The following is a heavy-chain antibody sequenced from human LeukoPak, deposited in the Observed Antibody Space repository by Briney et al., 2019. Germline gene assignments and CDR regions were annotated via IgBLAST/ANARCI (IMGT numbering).Heavy chain of an antibody. Sequence: SETLSLTCTVSGGSISSYYWSWIRQPPGKGLEWIGYIYYSGSTNYNPSLKSRVTISVDTSKNQFSLKLTSVTAADTAVYYCAESIGRDGYDYWGQGTLVTVSS. CDR2: IYYSGST. J-gene: IGHJ4*02. CDR1: GGSISSYY. D-gene: IGHD5-24*01. V-gene: IGHV4-59*08. CDR3: AESIGRDGYDY.